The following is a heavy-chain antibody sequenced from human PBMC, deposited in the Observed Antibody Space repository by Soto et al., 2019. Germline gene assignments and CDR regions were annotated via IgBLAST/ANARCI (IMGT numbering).Heavy chain of an antibody. D-gene: IGHD2-15*01. J-gene: IGHJ4*02. CDR2: IYNSGST. Sequence: SETLSLTCTVSGGSVTSNSYYRGWIRQPPGKGLEWIGSIYNSGSTYYNPSLMSRVTISVDTSKNQFSLKLSSVTAADTAVYYCARLKVGAANDWGQGTLVTVSS. CDR3: ARLKVGAAND. CDR1: GGSVTSNSYY. V-gene: IGHV4-39*01.